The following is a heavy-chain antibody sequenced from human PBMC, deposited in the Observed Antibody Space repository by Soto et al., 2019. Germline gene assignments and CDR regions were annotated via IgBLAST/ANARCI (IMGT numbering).Heavy chain of an antibody. CDR3: AREEGQLVAGSWLDL. Sequence: SETLSLTCTVSGGSISNYYWSWIRQSAGRGLEWIGRIYSSGITNYNPSLQGRVTMSLQTSKRQFSLKLISVTAADTAVYYCAREEGQLVAGSWLDLWCKGTLVTVSS. J-gene: IGHJ5*02. D-gene: IGHD6-6*01. CDR1: GGSISNYY. CDR2: IYSSGIT. V-gene: IGHV4-4*07.